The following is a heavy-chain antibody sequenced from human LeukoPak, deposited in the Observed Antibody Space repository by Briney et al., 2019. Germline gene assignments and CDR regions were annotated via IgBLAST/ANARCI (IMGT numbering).Heavy chain of an antibody. CDR1: GGSISSGGYY. D-gene: IGHD2-15*01. CDR3: GGGLLDPPDY. V-gene: IGHV4-31*03. Sequence: PSQTLSLTCTVSGGSISSGGYYWSWIRQHPGKGLEWIGYIYYSGSTYYNPSLKSRVTISADTSKNQFSLKLSSVTAADTAVYYCGGGLLDPPDYWGQGTLVTVSS. CDR2: IYYSGST. J-gene: IGHJ4*02.